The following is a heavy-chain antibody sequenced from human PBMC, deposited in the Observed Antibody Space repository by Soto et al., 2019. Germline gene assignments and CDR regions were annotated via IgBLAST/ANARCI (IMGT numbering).Heavy chain of an antibody. V-gene: IGHV4-31*03. CDR1: GGSISSGGYY. CDR2: IYYSGST. D-gene: IGHD4-17*01. Sequence: SETLSLTCTVSGGSISSGGYYWSWIRQHPGKGLEWIGYIYYSGSTYYNPSLKSRVTISLDTSKNQFSLKLSSVTAADTAVYYCARDQGLDHGDYSGSYNWGQGTLVTVSS. CDR3: ARDQGLDHGDYSGSYN. J-gene: IGHJ4*02.